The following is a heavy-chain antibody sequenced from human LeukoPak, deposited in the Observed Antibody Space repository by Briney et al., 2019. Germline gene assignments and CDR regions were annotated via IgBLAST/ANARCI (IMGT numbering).Heavy chain of an antibody. CDR3: ARGGPRISYYGMDV. CDR1: GFTVSSNY. V-gene: IGHV3-53*01. Sequence: GGSLRLSCAASGFTVSSNYMSWVRQAPGKGLEWVSVIYSGGSTYYADSVKGRFTIPRDNSKNTLYLQMNSLRAEDTAVYYCARGGPRISYYGMDVWGKGTTVTVSS. D-gene: IGHD1-14*01. J-gene: IGHJ6*04. CDR2: IYSGGST.